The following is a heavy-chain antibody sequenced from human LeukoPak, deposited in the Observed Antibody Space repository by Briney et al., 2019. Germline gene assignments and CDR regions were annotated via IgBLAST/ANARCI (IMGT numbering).Heavy chain of an antibody. V-gene: IGHV4-38-2*01. J-gene: IGHJ6*03. Sequence: PSETLSLTCAVSGNSISNGYYWGWIRQPPGRGLEWICSLYHSDSAYYSTSVRSRVSMSVDTSNNQFSLTLTFVTAADTAVYYCARQHDSYYYYYIDVWGSGTTVTVSS. CDR3: ARQHDSYYYYYIDV. CDR1: GNSISNGYY. CDR2: LYHSDSA.